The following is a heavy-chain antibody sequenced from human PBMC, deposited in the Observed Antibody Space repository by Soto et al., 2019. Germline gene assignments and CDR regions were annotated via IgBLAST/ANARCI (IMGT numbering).Heavy chain of an antibody. CDR3: ASSRELSSSYFYFFTLDV. Sequence: ASVKVSCKASGYTFTGYYVHWVRQAPGHGLEWLGWIHLNSGGTNYAQSFQGRVTMTRDMSVSTVYMEMTGLSSDDTAGYYCASSRELSSSYFYFFTLDVWGQGTTVTVSS. D-gene: IGHD1-26*01. V-gene: IGHV1-2*02. CDR1: GYTFTGYY. J-gene: IGHJ6*02. CDR2: IHLNSGGT.